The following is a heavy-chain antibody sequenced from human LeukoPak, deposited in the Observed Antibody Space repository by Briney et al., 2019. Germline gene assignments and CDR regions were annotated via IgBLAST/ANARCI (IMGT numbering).Heavy chain of an antibody. CDR2: INPNSGGT. V-gene: IGHV1-2*02. J-gene: IGHJ6*03. Sequence: GASVKLSCKAFGYTFTGYWMHWVRQAPGQGLEWMGWINPNSGGTNYAQKFQGRVTMTRDTSISTAYMELSRLRSDDTAVYYCARGERLRFLEWLISPDYYMDVWGKGTTVTVSS. CDR1: GYTFTGYW. D-gene: IGHD3-3*01. CDR3: ARGERLRFLEWLISPDYYMDV.